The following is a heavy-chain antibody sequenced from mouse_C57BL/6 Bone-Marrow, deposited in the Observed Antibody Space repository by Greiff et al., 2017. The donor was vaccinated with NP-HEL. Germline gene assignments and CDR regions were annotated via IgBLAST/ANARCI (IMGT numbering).Heavy chain of an antibody. V-gene: IGHV1-72*01. J-gene: IGHJ1*03. Sequence: QVQLKESGAELVKPGASVKLSCKASGYTFTSYWMHWVKQRPGRGLEWIGRIDPNSGGTKYNEKFKSKATLTVDKPSSTAYMQLSSLTSEDSAVYYCARGIPSTTPWYFDVWGTGTTVTVSS. CDR2: IDPNSGGT. CDR1: GYTFTSYW. CDR3: ARGIPSTTPWYFDV. D-gene: IGHD1-1*01.